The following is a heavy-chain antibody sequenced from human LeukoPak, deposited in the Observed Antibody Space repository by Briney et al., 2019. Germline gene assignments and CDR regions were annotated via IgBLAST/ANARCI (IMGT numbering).Heavy chain of an antibody. CDR1: GFTFSSYA. CDR2: ISGSGGST. V-gene: IGHV3-23*01. J-gene: IGHJ1*01. CDR3: ATGLRWYPFQH. Sequence: GGSLRLSSAASGFTFSSYAMSWVRQAPGKGLEWVSAISGSGGSTYYADSVKGRFTISRDNSKNTLYLQMNSLRAEDTAVYYCATGLRWYPFQHWGQGTLVTVSS. D-gene: IGHD4-23*01.